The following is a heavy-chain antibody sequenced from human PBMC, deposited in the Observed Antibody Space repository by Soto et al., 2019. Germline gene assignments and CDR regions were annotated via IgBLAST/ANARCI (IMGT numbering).Heavy chain of an antibody. V-gene: IGHV2-26*01. D-gene: IGHD2-2*02. CDR2: IFSNDEK. Sequence: QSGPTLVNPTETLTLTCTVSGFSLSNARMGVSWIRQPPGKALEWLAHIFSNDEKSYSTSLKSRLTISKDTSKSQVVLTMTNMDPVDTATYYCARIRRYCSSTSCYRDNWFDPWGQGTLVTVSS. CDR3: ARIRRYCSSTSCYRDNWFDP. J-gene: IGHJ5*02. CDR1: GFSLSNARMG.